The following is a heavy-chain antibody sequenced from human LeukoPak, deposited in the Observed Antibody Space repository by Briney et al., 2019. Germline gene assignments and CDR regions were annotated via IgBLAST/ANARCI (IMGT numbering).Heavy chain of an antibody. CDR1: GGSISSYY. CDR2: INHSGST. D-gene: IGHD2-2*02. Sequence: PSETLSLTCTVSGGSISSYYWSWIRQPLGKGLEWIGEINHSGSTNYNPSLKSRVTISVDTSKNQFSLKLSSVTAADTAVYYCARVGVPAAIRWFDPWGQGTLVTVSS. V-gene: IGHV4-34*01. CDR3: ARVGVPAAIRWFDP. J-gene: IGHJ5*02.